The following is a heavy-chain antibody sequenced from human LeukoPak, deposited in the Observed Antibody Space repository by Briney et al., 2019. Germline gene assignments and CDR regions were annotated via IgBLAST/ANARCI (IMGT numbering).Heavy chain of an antibody. V-gene: IGHV1-24*01. CDR3: ATLDLPPSTSGVAS. Sequence: ASVKVSCKVSGYTLSDVSMHWVRQGPGKGLEWMGGFVVEDGERIYAQKFRGRVRVTEDTSTDTAYMELSSLRSEDTAVYYCATLDLPPSTSGVASWGQGTLVTVSS. CDR2: FVVEDGER. D-gene: IGHD2-2*01. CDR1: GYTLSDVS. J-gene: IGHJ5*01.